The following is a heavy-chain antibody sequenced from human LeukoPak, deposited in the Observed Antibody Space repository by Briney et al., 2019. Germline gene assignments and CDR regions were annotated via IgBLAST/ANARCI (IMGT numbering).Heavy chain of an antibody. V-gene: IGHV5-51*01. J-gene: IGHJ4*02. CDR1: GYSFSSYW. CDR3: ARQRSGSYFPDLYDY. CDR2: IYPGDSDT. D-gene: IGHD1-26*01. Sequence: GESLKISCKGSGYSFSSYWIVWVRQMPGKGLEWMGIIYPGDSDTRYSPSFQGQGTISADKSISTAYLQWSSLKASDTAMYYCARQRSGSYFPDLYDYWGQGTLVTVSS.